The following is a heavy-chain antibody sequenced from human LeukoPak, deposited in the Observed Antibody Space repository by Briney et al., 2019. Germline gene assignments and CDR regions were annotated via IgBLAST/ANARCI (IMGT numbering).Heavy chain of an antibody. Sequence: SVKVSCKASGGTFGRNAISWVRQAPGQGLEWMGGIMPMFGTTKYGQNLQGRVTFTADESTSTAYMELRSLRSDDTAVYYCARAPYPYYYDSSGYYYYFDYWGQGTLVTVSS. CDR3: ARAPYPYYYDSSGYYYYFDY. CDR2: IMPMFGTT. V-gene: IGHV1-69*01. CDR1: GGTFGRNA. J-gene: IGHJ4*02. D-gene: IGHD3-22*01.